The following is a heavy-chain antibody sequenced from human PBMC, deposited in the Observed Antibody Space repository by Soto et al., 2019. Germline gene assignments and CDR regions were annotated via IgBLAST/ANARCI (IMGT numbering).Heavy chain of an antibody. Sequence: QVQLQPWGAGLLKPSETLSLTCAVYGGSFSAYYWSWIRQPPGKGLEWIEEINHSGSTNYNPSLKSRVTTSVDTSKKQFSLKVRSVTAADTAVYYCASRHRSGGSCPMGFDYWGQGTLVTVSS. CDR1: GGSFSAYY. D-gene: IGHD2-15*01. CDR2: INHSGST. V-gene: IGHV4-34*01. CDR3: ASRHRSGGSCPMGFDY. J-gene: IGHJ4*02.